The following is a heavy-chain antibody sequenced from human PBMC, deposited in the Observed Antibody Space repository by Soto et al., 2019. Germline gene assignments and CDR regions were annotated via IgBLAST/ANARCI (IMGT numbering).Heavy chain of an antibody. CDR3: AKDLRDTPRWLQPCLPDY. CDR2: ISYDGSNK. V-gene: IGHV3-30*18. D-gene: IGHD5-18*01. Sequence: QVQLVESGGGVVQPGRSLRLSCAASGFTFSSYGMHWVRQAPGKGLEWVAVISYDGSNKYYADSVKGRFTISRDNSKNTLDLQMNSLRAEDTAVYYCAKDLRDTPRWLQPCLPDYWGQGTLVTVSS. CDR1: GFTFSSYG. J-gene: IGHJ4*02.